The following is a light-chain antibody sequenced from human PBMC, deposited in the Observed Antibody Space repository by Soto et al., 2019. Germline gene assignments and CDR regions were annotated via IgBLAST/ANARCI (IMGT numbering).Light chain of an antibody. Sequence: EIVLTQSKGTLSLSPGTRATLSCRAIQSVSNNYLAWYQQNPGQAPRLLIYGASNRATGIPDRFSGSGSGTDFTLTIRRLQPEDFAVYYCQQYGSSGTLGQGTKVDIK. CDR1: QSVSNNY. J-gene: IGKJ1*01. CDR3: QQYGSSGT. V-gene: IGKV3-20*01. CDR2: GAS.